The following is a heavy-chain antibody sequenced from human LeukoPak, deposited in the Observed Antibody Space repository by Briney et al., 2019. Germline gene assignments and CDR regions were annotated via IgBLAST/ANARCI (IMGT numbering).Heavy chain of an antibody. V-gene: IGHV1-69*05. D-gene: IGHD6-13*01. CDR1: GGTFSSYA. CDR2: IIPIFGTA. Sequence: ASVKVSCKASGGTFSSYAISWVRQAPGQGLEWMGGIIPIFGTANYAQKLQGRVTMTTDKSTSTAYMELRSLKSDDTAVYYCARGLHSSSWPDFDYWGQGTLVTVSS. J-gene: IGHJ4*02. CDR3: ARGLHSSSWPDFDY.